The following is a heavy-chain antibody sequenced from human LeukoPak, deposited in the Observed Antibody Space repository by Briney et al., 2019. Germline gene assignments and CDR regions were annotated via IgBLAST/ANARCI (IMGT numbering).Heavy chain of an antibody. CDR2: INHSGST. J-gene: IGHJ6*03. D-gene: IGHD4-23*01. CDR3: ARNFGGGTYYYYYYMDV. Sequence: SETLSLTCAVYGGSFSGYYWSWIRQPPGKGLEWIGEINHSGSTNYNPSLKSRVTISVDTSKNQFSLKLSSVTAADTAVYYCARNFGGGTYYYYYYMDVWGKGTTVTVSS. CDR1: GGSFSGYY. V-gene: IGHV4-34*01.